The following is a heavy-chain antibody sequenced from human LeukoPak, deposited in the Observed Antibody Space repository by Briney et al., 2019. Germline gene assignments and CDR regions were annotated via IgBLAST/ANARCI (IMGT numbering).Heavy chain of an antibody. CDR3: ARERVAGVEPFFDY. CDR1: GGSFSGYY. J-gene: IGHJ4*02. V-gene: IGHV4-34*01. Sequence: TASETLSLTCAVYGGSFSGYYWSWIRQPPGKGLEWIGEINHSGSTNYNPSLKSRVTMSVDTSKNQFSLKLSSVTAADTAVYYCARERVAGVEPFFDYWGQGTLVTVSS. CDR2: INHSGST.